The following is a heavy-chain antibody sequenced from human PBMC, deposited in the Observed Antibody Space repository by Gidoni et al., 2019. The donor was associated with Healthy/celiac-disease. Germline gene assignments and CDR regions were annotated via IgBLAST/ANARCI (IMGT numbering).Heavy chain of an antibody. D-gene: IGHD2-8*02. Sequence: QVQLQQWGAGLLKPSETLSLTCAVYGGSFSGYYWSWIRQPPGKGLEWIGEINHSGSTNYNQSLKSRVTISVDTSKNQFSLKLSSVTAADTAVYYCARGKRGGSVGGVWGPGYYYYGMDVWGQGTTVTVSS. V-gene: IGHV4-34*01. CDR3: ARGKRGGSVGGVWGPGYYYYGMDV. J-gene: IGHJ6*02. CDR2: INHSGST. CDR1: GGSFSGYY.